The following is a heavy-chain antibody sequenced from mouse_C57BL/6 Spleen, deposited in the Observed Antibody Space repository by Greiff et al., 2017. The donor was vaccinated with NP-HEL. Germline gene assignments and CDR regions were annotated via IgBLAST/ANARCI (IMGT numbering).Heavy chain of an antibody. CDR1: GYAFTNYL. CDR2: INPGSGGT. CDR3: ARCGSNYWYFDV. D-gene: IGHD2-5*01. Sequence: VQLQQSGAELVRPGTSVKVSCKASGYAFTNYLIEWVKQRPGQGLEWIGVINPGSGGTNYNEKFKGKATLTADKSSSTAYMQLSSLTSEDSAVYFCARCGSNYWYFDVWGTGTTVTVSS. J-gene: IGHJ1*03. V-gene: IGHV1-54*01.